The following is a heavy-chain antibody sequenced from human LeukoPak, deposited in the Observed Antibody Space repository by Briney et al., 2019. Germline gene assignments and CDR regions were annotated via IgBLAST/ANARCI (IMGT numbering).Heavy chain of an antibody. CDR1: GGSINSGNYH. J-gene: IGHJ6*03. V-gene: IGHV4-30-4*08. CDR2: ISYSGSP. Sequence: SQTLSLTCTVSGGSINSGNYHWSWIRQPAGKGLEWIGFISYSGSPHYNPSLKSRITISIDTSKSQFSLKLTSVTAADTAVYYCARTNGGPTGLYYYYYMDVWGTGTPVTVPS. D-gene: IGHD7-27*01. CDR3: ARTNGGPTGLYYYYYMDV.